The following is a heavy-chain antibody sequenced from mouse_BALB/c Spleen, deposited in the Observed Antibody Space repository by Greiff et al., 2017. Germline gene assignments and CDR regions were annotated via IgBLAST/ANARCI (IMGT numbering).Heavy chain of an antibody. Sequence: QVQLQQSGAELAKPGASVKMSCKASGYTFTSYWMHWVKQRPGQGLEWIGYINPSTGYTEYNQKFKDKATLTADKSSSTAYMQLSSLTSEDSAVYYCAKNYYYGRGYFEVWGAGTTVTVSS. J-gene: IGHJ1*01. CDR3: AKNYYYGRGYFEV. V-gene: IGHV1-7*01. CDR1: GYTFTSYW. CDR2: INPSTGYT. D-gene: IGHD1-1*01.